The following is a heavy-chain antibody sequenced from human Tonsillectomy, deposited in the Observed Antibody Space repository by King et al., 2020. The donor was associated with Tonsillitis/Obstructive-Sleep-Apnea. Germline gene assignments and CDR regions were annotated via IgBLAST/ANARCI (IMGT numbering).Heavy chain of an antibody. Sequence: VQLVESGGGLVQPGGSLRLSCAASGFTFSSYAMSWVLQAPGKGLEWGSVIIGSGVSTYYADSVKGRFTISRDNSKNTLYLQMNSLRAEDTAVYYCAKDHANVYYFDYWGQGTLVTVSS. CDR1: GFTFSSYA. CDR3: AKDHANVYYFDY. V-gene: IGHV3-23*04. CDR2: IIGSGVST. J-gene: IGHJ4*02.